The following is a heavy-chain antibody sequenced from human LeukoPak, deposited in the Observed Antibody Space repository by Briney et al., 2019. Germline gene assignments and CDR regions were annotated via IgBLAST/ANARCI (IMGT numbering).Heavy chain of an antibody. Sequence: PVKPSCTPSEGTFSNYAISGLRQSPGQGLEWMGGIIPIFGTGNYAQKFQGRVTITADESTSTAYMELSSMRSEDTAVYYCARDGSGSYYSPLWVWGQGTLVTVSS. D-gene: IGHD3-10*01. CDR2: IIPIFGTG. V-gene: IGHV1-69*13. CDR1: EGTFSNYA. J-gene: IGHJ4*02. CDR3: ARDGSGSYYSPLWV.